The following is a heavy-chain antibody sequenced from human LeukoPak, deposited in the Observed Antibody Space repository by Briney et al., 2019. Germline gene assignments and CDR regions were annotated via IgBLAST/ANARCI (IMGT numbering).Heavy chain of an antibody. Sequence: SETLSLTCTVSGGSISGYYWSWIRQPPGKGLEWIGEINHSGSTNYNPSLKSRVTISVDTSKNQFSLKLSSVTAADTAVYYCAREAYYYGSGSPIDYWGQGTLVTVSS. CDR3: AREAYYYGSGSPIDY. CDR1: GGSISGYY. CDR2: INHSGST. V-gene: IGHV4-34*01. J-gene: IGHJ4*02. D-gene: IGHD3-10*01.